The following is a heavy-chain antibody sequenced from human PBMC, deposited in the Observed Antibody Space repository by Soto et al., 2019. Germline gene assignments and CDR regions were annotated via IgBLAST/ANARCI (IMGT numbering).Heavy chain of an antibody. J-gene: IGHJ4*02. V-gene: IGHV3-15*07. Sequence: GGSLSLSCPVSGLTFSDAWLNWVRQAPGKGLEWVGRFKSVGAGGTTEYAAPVKGRFTLSRDDLQNTMYLQMNSLKTDGTAVYFCIWESKFYSSWQWGRGTLVTVSS. D-gene: IGHD5-12*01. CDR2: FKSVGAGGTT. CDR3: IWESKFYSSWQ. CDR1: GLTFSDAW.